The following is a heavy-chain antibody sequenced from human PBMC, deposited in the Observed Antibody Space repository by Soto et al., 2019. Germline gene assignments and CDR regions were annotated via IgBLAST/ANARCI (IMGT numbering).Heavy chain of an antibody. J-gene: IGHJ6*02. V-gene: IGHV4-30-4*01. CDR3: SRDELDSSGYYYYYYYGMDV. Sequence: SETLSLTCTVSGGSISSGDYYWSWIRQPPGKGLEWIGYIYYSGGTYYNPSLKSRVTISVDTSNNQFSLKLSSVTAADTAVYYFSRDELDSSGYYYYYYYGMDVWGQGTTVTVSS. CDR2: IYYSGGT. D-gene: IGHD3-22*01. CDR1: GGSISSGDYY.